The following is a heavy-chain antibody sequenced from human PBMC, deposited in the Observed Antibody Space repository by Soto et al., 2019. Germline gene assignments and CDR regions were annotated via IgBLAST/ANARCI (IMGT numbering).Heavy chain of an antibody. V-gene: IGHV1-8*01. CDR3: AQTPGAYSNPYNWFHP. D-gene: IGHD4-4*01. J-gene: IGHJ5*02. Sequence: ASVKVSCKASGYTFTSYDINWVRQATGQGLEWMGWMNPNSGNTGYAQKFQGRVTMTRNTSISTAYMELSSLRSEDTAVYYCAQTPGAYSNPYNWFHPWGQGTLVTVSS. CDR1: GYTFTSYD. CDR2: MNPNSGNT.